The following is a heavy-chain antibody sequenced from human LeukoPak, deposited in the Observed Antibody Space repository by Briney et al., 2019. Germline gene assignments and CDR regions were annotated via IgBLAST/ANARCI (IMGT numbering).Heavy chain of an antibody. D-gene: IGHD2-2*02. CDR1: GGSFSGYY. V-gene: IGHV4-34*01. J-gene: IGHJ4*02. CDR2: INHSGST. CDR3: ARGLHCSSTSCYIRPLDY. Sequence: KTSETLSLTCAVYGGSFSGYYWSWIRQPPGKGLEWIGEINHSGSTNYNPSLKSRVTISVDTSKTQFSLKLSSVTAADTAVYYCARGLHCSSTSCYIRPLDYWGQGTLVTVSS.